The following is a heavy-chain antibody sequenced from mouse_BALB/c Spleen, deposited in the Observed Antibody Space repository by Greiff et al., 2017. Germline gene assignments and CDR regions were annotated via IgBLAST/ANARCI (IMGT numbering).Heavy chain of an antibody. J-gene: IGHJ2*01. V-gene: IGHV14-3*02. CDR1: GFNIKDTY. CDR2: IDPANGNT. Sequence: EVKLVESGAELVKPGASVKLSCTASGFNIKDTYMHWVKQRPEQGLEWIGRIDPANGNTKYDPKFQGKATITADTSSNTAYLQLSSLTSEDTAVYYCARMALGRFYFDYWGQGTTLTVSS. D-gene: IGHD4-1*01. CDR3: ARMALGRFYFDY.